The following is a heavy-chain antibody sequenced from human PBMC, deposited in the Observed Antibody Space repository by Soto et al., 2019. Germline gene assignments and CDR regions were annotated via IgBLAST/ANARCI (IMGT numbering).Heavy chain of an antibody. CDR2: IYYSGST. D-gene: IGHD3-3*01. J-gene: IGHJ5*02. Sequence: PSETLSLTCTVSGGSISSSSYYWGWIRQPPGKGLEWIGSIYYSGSTYYNPSLKSRVTISVDTSKNQFSLKRSSVTAADTDVYYCASLHSYYDFWSGYSLNRRGGRETWGQGTLVTVSS. CDR3: ASLHSYYDFWSGYSLNRRGGRET. V-gene: IGHV4-39*01. CDR1: GGSISSSSYY.